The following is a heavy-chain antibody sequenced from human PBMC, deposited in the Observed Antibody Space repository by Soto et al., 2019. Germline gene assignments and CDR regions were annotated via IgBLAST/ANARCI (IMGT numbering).Heavy chain of an antibody. D-gene: IGHD3-3*01. V-gene: IGHV3-21*01. CDR2: ISSSSSSI. CDR3: ARVYLNDFWSGHIDY. CDR1: GFTFNTYS. J-gene: IGHJ4*02. Sequence: EVKLVESGGGLVKPGGSLRLSCAASGFTFNTYSMNWVRQAPGKGLEWVASISSSSSSIYYADSVKGRFTISRDNAKNSLYLHMNSLRADDTAVYYCARVYLNDFWSGHIDYWGQGTLVTVSS.